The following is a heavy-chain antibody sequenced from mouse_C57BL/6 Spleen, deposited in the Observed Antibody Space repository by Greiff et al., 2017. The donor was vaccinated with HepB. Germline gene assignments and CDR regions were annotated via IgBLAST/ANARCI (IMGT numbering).Heavy chain of an antibody. CDR1: GYTFTSYW. Sequence: QVHVKQPGAELVKPGASVKLSCKASGYTFTSYWMQWVKQRPGQGLEWIGEIDPSDSSTNYNQKFKGKATMTVDTSSSTAYMQLSSLTSEDSAVYYCARAYGGSYTIDYWGQGTSVTVSS. D-gene: IGHD6-5*01. V-gene: IGHV1-50*01. J-gene: IGHJ4*01. CDR3: ARAYGGSYTIDY. CDR2: IDPSDSST.